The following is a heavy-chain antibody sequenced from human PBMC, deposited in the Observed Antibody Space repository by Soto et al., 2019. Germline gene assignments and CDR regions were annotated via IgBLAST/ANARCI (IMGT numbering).Heavy chain of an antibody. Sequence: ASVKVSCKASGYTFTRYGISWVRQAPGQGLQWMGWISGYNGDANYAQKLQGRVTMTTDTSTSTAYMELRSLRPDDTAVYYCARADVYYDILTGYSCFDYWGQGTLVTVSS. V-gene: IGHV1-18*01. CDR3: ARADVYYDILTGYSCFDY. J-gene: IGHJ4*02. D-gene: IGHD3-9*01. CDR1: GYTFTRYG. CDR2: ISGYNGDA.